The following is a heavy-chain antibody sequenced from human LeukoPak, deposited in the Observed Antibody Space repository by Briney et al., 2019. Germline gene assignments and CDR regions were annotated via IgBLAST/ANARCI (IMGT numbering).Heavy chain of an antibody. J-gene: IGHJ5*02. CDR3: AKDVRRCNGACT. CDR1: GFSFSTYS. D-gene: IGHD2-8*01. CDR2: ISASGGDT. Sequence: HAGGSLRLSCAASGFSFSTYSFSWVRQAPGKGLEWVSGISASGGDTFYADSVKGRFTISRDNSKNTLSLQMSSLRVEDTAIYYCAKDVRRCNGACTWGQGTLVTVSS. V-gene: IGHV3-23*01.